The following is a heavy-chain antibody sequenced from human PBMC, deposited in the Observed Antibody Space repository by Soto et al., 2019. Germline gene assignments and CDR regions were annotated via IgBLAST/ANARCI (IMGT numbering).Heavy chain of an antibody. Sequence: ASVKVSCKASGYTFTSYYMHWVRQAPGQGLEWMGIINPSGGSTSYAQKFQGRVTMTRDTSTSTVYMELSSLGSEDTAVYYCARPGNPRIQLWPLHHPAEYFQHWGQGTLVTVSS. V-gene: IGHV1-46*01. CDR3: ARPGNPRIQLWPLHHPAEYFQH. CDR1: GYTFTSYY. CDR2: INPSGGST. J-gene: IGHJ1*01. D-gene: IGHD5-18*01.